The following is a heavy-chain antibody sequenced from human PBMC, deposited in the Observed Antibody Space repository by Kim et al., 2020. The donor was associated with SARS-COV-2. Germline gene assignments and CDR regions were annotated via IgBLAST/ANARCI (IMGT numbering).Heavy chain of an antibody. CDR3: ARDNEGYCSSTSCSGAFDI. V-gene: IGHV4-31*03. J-gene: IGHJ3*02. CDR1: GGSISSGGYY. D-gene: IGHD2-2*01. Sequence: SETLSLTCTVSGGSISSGGYYWSWIRQHPGKGLEWIGYIYYSGSTYYNPSLKSRVTISVDTSKNQFSLKLSSVTAADTAVYYCARDNEGYCSSTSCSGAFDIWGQGTMVTVSS. CDR2: IYYSGST.